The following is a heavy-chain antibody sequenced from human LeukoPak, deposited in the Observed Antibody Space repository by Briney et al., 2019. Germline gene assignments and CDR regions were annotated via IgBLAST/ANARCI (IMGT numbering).Heavy chain of an antibody. J-gene: IGHJ4*02. CDR3: ARGLDYYYDSSGLADY. CDR2: INHSGST. D-gene: IGHD3-22*01. V-gene: IGHV4-34*01. Sequence: SETLSLTCAVYGGSFSGYYWSWIHQPPGKGLEWIGEINHSGSTNYNPSLKSRVTISVDTSKNQFSLKLSSVTAADTAVYYCARGLDYYYDSSGLADYWGQGTLVTVSS. CDR1: GGSFSGYY.